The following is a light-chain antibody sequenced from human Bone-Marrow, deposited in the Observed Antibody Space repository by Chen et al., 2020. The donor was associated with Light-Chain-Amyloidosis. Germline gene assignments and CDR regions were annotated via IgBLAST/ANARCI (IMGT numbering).Light chain of an antibody. V-gene: IGLV2-8*01. CDR3: CSYAGDSWV. J-gene: IGLJ3*02. CDR2: EVI. Sequence: QSALTQPPSASGSPGQSVTISCTGTNSDVGRYDYVSWYQQHPGKAPNFLIYEVIKRSSGVPDRFSGSKSGNTASLPVSGLQAEDEADYYCCSYAGDSWVFGGGTKLTVL. CDR1: NSDVGRYDY.